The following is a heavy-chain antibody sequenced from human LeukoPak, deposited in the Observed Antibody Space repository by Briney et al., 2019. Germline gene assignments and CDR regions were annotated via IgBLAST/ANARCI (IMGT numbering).Heavy chain of an antibody. CDR2: IWNDGSNK. Sequence: GRSLRLSCAASGFTFRNYGMHWVRQAPVKGLEWVAVIWNDGSNKYYGDSVKGRFTISRDNSKNTLSLQMNSLRAEDTAVYYCARGDDGSGSFYNGSDTFDIWGLGTMVTVSS. D-gene: IGHD3-10*01. V-gene: IGHV3-33*01. CDR3: ARGDDGSGSFYNGSDTFDI. CDR1: GFTFRNYG. J-gene: IGHJ3*02.